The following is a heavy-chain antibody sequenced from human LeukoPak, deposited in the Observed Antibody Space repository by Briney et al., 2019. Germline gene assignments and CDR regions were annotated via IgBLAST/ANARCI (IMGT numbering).Heavy chain of an antibody. CDR2: ISAYNGNT. CDR3: ASGSCSGGSCYSALGDYYYYYGMDV. D-gene: IGHD2-15*01. Sequence: ASVKVSCKASGYNFASYGITWVRQAPGQGLEWMGWISAYNGNTNYAQKLQGRVTMTTDTSTSTAYMELRSLRSDDTAVYYCASGSCSGGSCYSALGDYYYYYGMDVWGQGTTVTVSS. CDR1: GYNFASYG. J-gene: IGHJ6*02. V-gene: IGHV1-18*01.